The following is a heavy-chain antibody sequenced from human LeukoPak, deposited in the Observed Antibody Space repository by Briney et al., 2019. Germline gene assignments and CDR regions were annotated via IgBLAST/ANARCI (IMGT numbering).Heavy chain of an antibody. V-gene: IGHV3-23*01. CDR2: ISGSGGST. Sequence: GGSLRLSCAASGLTFSSYAMSWVRQAPGKGLEWVSGISGSGGSTYHADSVKGRFTISRDNSKNTLYLQVNSLRAEDTAVYYCAKGGTYYDILTGYDYWGQGTLVTVS. CDR3: AKGGTYYDILTGYDY. D-gene: IGHD3-9*01. J-gene: IGHJ4*02. CDR1: GLTFSSYA.